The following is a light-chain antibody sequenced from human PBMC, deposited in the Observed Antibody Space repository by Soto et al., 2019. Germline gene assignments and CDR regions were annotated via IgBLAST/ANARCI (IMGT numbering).Light chain of an antibody. CDR1: QYVSVRF. CDR2: GAS. V-gene: IGKV3-20*01. Sequence: IAGTQSPRTLSLSPGESATLSCRASQYVSVRFLAWYQQKPGQAPRLLIYGASSRATGIPDRFTGSGSGTDFILTISRLEPEDFAVYYCQQYVSATTFGQGTKVDIK. J-gene: IGKJ1*01. CDR3: QQYVSATT.